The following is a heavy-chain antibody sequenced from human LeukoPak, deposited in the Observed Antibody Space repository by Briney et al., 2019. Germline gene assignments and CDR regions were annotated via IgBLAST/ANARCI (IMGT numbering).Heavy chain of an antibody. CDR1: GLSFSNYW. J-gene: IGHJ3*01. V-gene: IGHV3-7*01. Sequence: GGSLRLSCAASGLSFSNYWMSWVRQAPGKGLEWVANIKQDGTDKYYVDSVKCRFTVSRDNAKQSLYLQVNSLRVEDTAIYYCARLHNSGYSINWGQGTMVTVSS. CDR3: ARLHNSGYSIN. D-gene: IGHD3-22*01. CDR2: IKQDGTDK.